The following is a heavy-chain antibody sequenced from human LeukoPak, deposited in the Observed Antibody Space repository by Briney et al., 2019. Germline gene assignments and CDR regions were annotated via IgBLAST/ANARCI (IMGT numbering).Heavy chain of an antibody. Sequence: ASVKVSCKASGGTFSSYAISWVRQAPGQGLEWMGGIIPIFGTANYAQKFQGGVTITADKSTSTAYMELSSLRSEDTAVYYCARTPFYSNYGYYYYYYMDVWGKGTTVTVSS. CDR3: ARTPFYSNYGYYYYYYMDV. CDR1: GGTFSSYA. J-gene: IGHJ6*03. CDR2: IIPIFGTA. V-gene: IGHV1-69*06. D-gene: IGHD4-11*01.